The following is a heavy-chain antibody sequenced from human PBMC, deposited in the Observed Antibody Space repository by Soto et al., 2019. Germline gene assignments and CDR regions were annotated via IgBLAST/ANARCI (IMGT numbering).Heavy chain of an antibody. D-gene: IGHD7-27*01. CDR3: AKNWNWGSLVH. Sequence: SETLSLTCTVSGDSITSNSYFWAWIRQPPGKGLEWIGSIYYSGTTYYNPSLKSRVTISVDRSKNQFSLKLSSVTAADTAVYYCAKNWNWGSLVHWGQGTLVTVS. V-gene: IGHV4-39*01. J-gene: IGHJ4*02. CDR1: GDSITSNSYF. CDR2: IYYSGTT.